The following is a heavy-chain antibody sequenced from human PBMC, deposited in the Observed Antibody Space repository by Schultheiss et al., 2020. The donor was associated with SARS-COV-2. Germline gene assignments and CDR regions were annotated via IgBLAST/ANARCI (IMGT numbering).Heavy chain of an antibody. D-gene: IGHD2-21*02. CDR2: IYPGEGDSET. CDR1: GYRFTSYW. Sequence: GESLKISCKGSGYRFTSYWIGWVRQMPGKGLEWMGIIYPGEGDSETRYSPSFQGQVTFSADKYIGTAYLQWSSLKASDTAMYYCARGDGSSCGGDCYWDYDYWGQGTLVTVSS. V-gene: IGHV5-51*01. CDR3: ARGDGSSCGGDCYWDYDY. J-gene: IGHJ4*02.